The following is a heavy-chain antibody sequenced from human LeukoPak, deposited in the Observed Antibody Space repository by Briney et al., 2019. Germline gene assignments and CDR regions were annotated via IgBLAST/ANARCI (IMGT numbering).Heavy chain of an antibody. Sequence: PSETLSLTCTVSGGSISSSSYYWGWIRQPPGKGLEWIGSIYYSGSTYYNPSLKSRVTISVDTSKNQFSLKLSSVTAADTAVYYCARVTSRGGYFDYWGQGTLVTVSS. D-gene: IGHD2-2*01. J-gene: IGHJ4*02. CDR3: ARVTSRGGYFDY. CDR1: GGSISSSSYY. V-gene: IGHV4-39*07. CDR2: IYYSGST.